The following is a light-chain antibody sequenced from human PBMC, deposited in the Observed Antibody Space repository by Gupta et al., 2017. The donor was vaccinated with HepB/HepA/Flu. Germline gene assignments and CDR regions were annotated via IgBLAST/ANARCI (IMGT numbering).Light chain of an antibody. J-gene: IGLJ2*01. CDR3: QAWDSTTVI. CDR1: KVGNKY. Sequence: SYDLTQPPSVSVSPGQTAIIPCSGSKVGNKYVCWYQQKPGQSPVLVIFEDNKRPSGIPERFAGSNSRNTATLTISGTQTIDEADYYCQAWDSTTVIFGGGTRLSVL. V-gene: IGLV3-1*01. CDR2: EDN.